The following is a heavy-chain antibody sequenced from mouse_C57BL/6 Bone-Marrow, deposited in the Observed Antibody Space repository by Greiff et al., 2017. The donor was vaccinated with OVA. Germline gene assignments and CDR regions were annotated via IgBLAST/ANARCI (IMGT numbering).Heavy chain of an antibody. CDR2: IWGVGST. Sequence: QVQLKESGPGLVAPSQSLSITCTVSGFSLPSYGVDWVRQSPGKGLEWLGVIWGVGSTNYNSALKSRLSISKDNSKSQVFLKMNRLHTDDTAMYYCAKLRRGFSYWGQGTLVTVSA. J-gene: IGHJ3*01. V-gene: IGHV2-6*01. D-gene: IGHD2-4*01. CDR1: GFSLPSYG. CDR3: AKLRRGFSY.